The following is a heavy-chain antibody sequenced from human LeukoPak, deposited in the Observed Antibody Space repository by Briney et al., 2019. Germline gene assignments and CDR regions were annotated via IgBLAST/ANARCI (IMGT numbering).Heavy chain of an antibody. V-gene: IGHV1-8*03. CDR1: GYTFTSYD. D-gene: IGHD2-2*01. J-gene: IGHJ6*03. CDR3: ARGRGAAIGYYYYMDV. CDR2: MNPNSGNT. Sequence: GASVKVSCKASGYTFTSYDINWVRQATGQGLEWMGWMNPNSGNTGYAQKFQGRVTITRNTSISTAYMELSSLRSEDMAVYYCARGRGAAIGYYYYMDVWGKGTTVTVSS.